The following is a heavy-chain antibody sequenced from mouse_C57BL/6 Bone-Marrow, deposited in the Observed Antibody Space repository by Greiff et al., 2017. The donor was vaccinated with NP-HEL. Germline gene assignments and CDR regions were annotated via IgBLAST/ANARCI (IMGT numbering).Heavy chain of an antibody. Sequence: EVMLVESGGDLVKPGGSLKLSCAASGFTFSSYGMSWVRQTPDKRLEWVATISSGGSYTYYPDSVKGRFTISRDNAKNTLYLQMSSLKSEDTAMYYCARHYGSSHGGTFFAYWGQGTLVTVSA. V-gene: IGHV5-6*01. CDR3: ARHYGSSHGGTFFAY. CDR2: ISSGGSYT. CDR1: GFTFSSYG. D-gene: IGHD1-1*01. J-gene: IGHJ3*01.